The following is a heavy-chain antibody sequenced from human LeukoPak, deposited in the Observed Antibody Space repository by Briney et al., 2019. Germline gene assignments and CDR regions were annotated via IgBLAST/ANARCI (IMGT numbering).Heavy chain of an antibody. CDR3: ARDPRWLTPDCTSTSCYENYFDP. Sequence: SETLSLTCAVSGYSISNGYQWAWIRQPPGKTLEWIGSIYHSGSAHYNPSLKSRVTISVDTSNNHFSLRLSSMTAADTAVYYCARDPRWLTPDCTSTSCYENYFDPWGQGTLVTVSS. D-gene: IGHD2-2*01. J-gene: IGHJ5*02. V-gene: IGHV4-38-2*02. CDR1: GYSISNGYQ. CDR2: IYHSGSA.